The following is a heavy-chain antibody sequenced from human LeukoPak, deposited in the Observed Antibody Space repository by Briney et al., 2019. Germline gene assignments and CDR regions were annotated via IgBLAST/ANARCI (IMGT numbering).Heavy chain of an antibody. J-gene: IGHJ4*02. V-gene: IGHV3-23*01. D-gene: IGHD1-26*01. Sequence: GGSLRLSCAASGFTFSSYAMSWVRQAPGKGLEWVSAISGSGGSTYYADSVKGRFTISRDNAKNTLYLQMNSLRAEDTAVYYCATDRNSGKYYDYWGQGTLVTVSS. CDR3: ATDRNSGKYYDY. CDR1: GFTFSSYA. CDR2: ISGSGGST.